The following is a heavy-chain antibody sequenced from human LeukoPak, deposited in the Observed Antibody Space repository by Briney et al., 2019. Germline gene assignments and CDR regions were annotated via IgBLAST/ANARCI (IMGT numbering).Heavy chain of an antibody. V-gene: IGHV3-23*01. CDR2: ISGSGGST. CDR3: AKVEHPLSYDFWSGPHDY. J-gene: IGHJ4*02. Sequence: PGGSLRLSCAASGFTFSSYAMNWVRQAPGKGLEWVSGISGSGGSTYYADSVKGRFTISRDNSKNTLYLQMNSLRAEDTAVYYCAKVEHPLSYDFWSGPHDYWGRGTLVTVSS. D-gene: IGHD3-3*01. CDR1: GFTFSSYA.